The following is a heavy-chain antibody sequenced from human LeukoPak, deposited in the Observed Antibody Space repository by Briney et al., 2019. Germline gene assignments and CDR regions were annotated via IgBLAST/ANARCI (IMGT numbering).Heavy chain of an antibody. V-gene: IGHV1-2*02. CDR2: INPNSGGT. CDR3: ATSLAYCGGDCHYFDY. CDR1: GYTFTGYY. D-gene: IGHD2-21*02. J-gene: IGHJ4*02. Sequence: ASVKVSCKASGYTFTGYYMHWVRQAPGQGLEWMGWINPNSGGTNYAQRFQGRVTMTRDTSISTAYMELSRLRSDDTAVYYCATSLAYCGGDCHYFDYWGQGTLVTVSS.